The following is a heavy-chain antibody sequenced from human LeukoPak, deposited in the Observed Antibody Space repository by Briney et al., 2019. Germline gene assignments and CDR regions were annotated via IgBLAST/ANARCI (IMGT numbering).Heavy chain of an antibody. Sequence: PGRSLRLSCAASGFTFDDYAMHWVRQAPGKGLEWVASITTSYYESTYYADSMKGRFTISRDDAKNSLYLQMNSLRADDTAVYYCATTYGGTTFYYFYMDFWGRGTTVTVSS. D-gene: IGHD4-23*01. V-gene: IGHV3-21*01. CDR1: GFTFDDYA. CDR2: ITTSYYEST. CDR3: ATTYGGTTFYYFYMDF. J-gene: IGHJ6*03.